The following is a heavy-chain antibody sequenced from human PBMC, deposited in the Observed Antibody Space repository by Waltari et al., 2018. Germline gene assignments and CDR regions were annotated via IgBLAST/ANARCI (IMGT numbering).Heavy chain of an antibody. D-gene: IGHD6-19*01. V-gene: IGHV4-31*01. J-gene: IGHJ5*02. CDR3: AGLVNSGWPYYSDL. CDR2: IHYTWIT. CDR1: GASIKSGDFF. Sequence: QVQLQEAGPGLVTPSQTLSLTCTVSGASIKSGDFFWTWSRHHPGTGLAWMGYIHYTWITYDNPSLEGPLVISVDTAQNHFSLKLNSVTGADTGVYYCAGLVNSGWPYYSDLLGLGTLVTVSS.